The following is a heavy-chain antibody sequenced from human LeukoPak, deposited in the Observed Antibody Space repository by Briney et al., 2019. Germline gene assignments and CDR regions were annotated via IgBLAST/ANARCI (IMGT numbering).Heavy chain of an antibody. D-gene: IGHD3-9*01. CDR2: ISWNSGSI. V-gene: IGHV3-9*01. Sequence: GRSLRLSCAASGFTFHDYAMHWVRQAPGKGLEWVSGISWNSGSIAYADSVKGRFTISRDNAKNSLYLQMNSLRAEDTAVYYCVRDWDHFDFDSWGLGTLVTVSS. CDR1: GFTFHDYA. CDR3: VRDWDHFDFDS. J-gene: IGHJ5*01.